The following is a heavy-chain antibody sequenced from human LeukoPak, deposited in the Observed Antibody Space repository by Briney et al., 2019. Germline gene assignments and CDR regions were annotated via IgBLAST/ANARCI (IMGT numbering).Heavy chain of an antibody. Sequence: PSETLSLTCTVSGGSISSGGYSWSWIRQHPGKGLEWIGYIYYSGSTYYNPSLKSRVTISVDTSKNRFSLKLSSVTAADTAVYYCARGKYYYDSSGYSNFDYWGQGTLVTVSS. D-gene: IGHD3-22*01. CDR3: ARGKYYYDSSGYSNFDY. CDR1: GGSISSGGYS. J-gene: IGHJ4*02. CDR2: IYYSGST. V-gene: IGHV4-31*03.